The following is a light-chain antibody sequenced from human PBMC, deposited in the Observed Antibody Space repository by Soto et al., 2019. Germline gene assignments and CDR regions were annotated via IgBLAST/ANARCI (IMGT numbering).Light chain of an antibody. Sequence: EIVMTQSPATLSVSPGEGATLSCRASQSVRSNLAWYRQKPGQAPSLLIYGASTRASGIPAKFSASGSGTESALTISSLQSEDFAVYYCQQYNNWPYTFGQGTRLEIK. CDR2: GAS. CDR3: QQYNNWPYT. CDR1: QSVRSN. V-gene: IGKV3-15*01. J-gene: IGKJ2*01.